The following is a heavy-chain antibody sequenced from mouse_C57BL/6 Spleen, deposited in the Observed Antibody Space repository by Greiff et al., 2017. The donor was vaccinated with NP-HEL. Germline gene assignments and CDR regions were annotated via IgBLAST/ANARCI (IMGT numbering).Heavy chain of an antibody. D-gene: IGHD1-1*01. V-gene: IGHV1-39*01. CDR3: ARSYYGSSYDAMDY. CDR2: INPNYGTT. J-gene: IGHJ4*01. CDR1: GYSFTDYN. Sequence: EVQLQQSGPELVKPGASVKISCKASGYSFTDYNMNWVKQSHGKSLEWIGVINPNYGTTSYNQKFKGKATLTVDQTSSTAYMQLNSLTSEDSAVYYCARSYYGSSYDAMDYWGQGTSVTVAS.